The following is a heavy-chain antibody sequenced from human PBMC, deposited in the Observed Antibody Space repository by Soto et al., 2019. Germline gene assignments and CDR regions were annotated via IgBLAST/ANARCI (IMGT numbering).Heavy chain of an antibody. V-gene: IGHV4-34*01. CDR1: GDSFSGYY. Sequence: QVQLQQWGAGLLKPSETLSLTCAVYGDSFSGYYWSWIRQSPGKGLEWIGQSNHNGSTNYNQSLKRRVTISGDTSKTQFSLSLSSVTAADTAVYYCARGATRIQLWPFDYWGQGTLVTVSS. D-gene: IGHD5-18*01. CDR2: SNHNGST. CDR3: ARGATRIQLWPFDY. J-gene: IGHJ4*02.